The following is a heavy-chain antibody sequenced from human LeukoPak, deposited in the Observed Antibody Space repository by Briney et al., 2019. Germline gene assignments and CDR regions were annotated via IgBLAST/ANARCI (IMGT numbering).Heavy chain of an antibody. J-gene: IGHJ4*02. CDR1: GDSISSSSYY. D-gene: IGHD1-26*01. V-gene: IGHV4-39*01. CDR3: ARQGERPGISAY. Sequence: SETLSLTCIVSGDSISSSSYYWGWVRQPPGKGLEWIGSIFSGSTYYNPSLKSRVAISLNTSKNQLSLNLSSVTAADTAVYYCARQGERPGISAYWGQGTLVTVSS. CDR2: IFSGST.